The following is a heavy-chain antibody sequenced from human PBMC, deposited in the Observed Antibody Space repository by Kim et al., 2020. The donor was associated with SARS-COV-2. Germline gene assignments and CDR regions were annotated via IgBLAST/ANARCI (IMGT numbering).Heavy chain of an antibody. CDR1: GFTFSTYW. CDR3: ARDPRWYSSSWSYIDY. V-gene: IGHV3-7*03. J-gene: IGHJ4*02. CDR2: IKQDGSEK. Sequence: GGSLRLSCAVSGFTFSTYWMSWVRQAPGKGLEWVANIKQDGSEKYYADSVEGRFTISRDNAKNSLYLQMSSLRAEDTAVYYCARDPRWYSSSWSYIDYWGQGTLVTVSS. D-gene: IGHD6-13*01.